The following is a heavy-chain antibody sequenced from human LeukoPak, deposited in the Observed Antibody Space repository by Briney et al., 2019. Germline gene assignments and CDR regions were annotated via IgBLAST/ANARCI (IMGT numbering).Heavy chain of an antibody. CDR1: GFNFSSYV. J-gene: IGHJ4*02. D-gene: IGHD6-19*01. Sequence: PGGSLRLSCAASGFNFSSYVMSWVRQAPGKGLEWVSAITGSGDNTYYADSVKGRFTISRDNSKNTLYLQMNSLRSEDTAVYYCAKRGPAGAGKSPDYFDYWGQGTLVTVSS. V-gene: IGHV3-23*01. CDR2: ITGSGDNT. CDR3: AKRGPAGAGKSPDYFDY.